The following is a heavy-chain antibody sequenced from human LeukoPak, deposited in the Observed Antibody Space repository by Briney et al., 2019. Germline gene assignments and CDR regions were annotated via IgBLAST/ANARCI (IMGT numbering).Heavy chain of an antibody. V-gene: IGHV3-66*01. CDR3: ARDQGIAAAGRYYYYGMDV. Sequence: GGSLRLSCAASGFTVSSNYMSWARQAPGKGLEWVSVIYSGGSTYYADSVKGRFTISRDNSKNTLYLQMNSLRAGDTAVYYCARDQGIAAAGRYYYYGMDVWGQGTTVTVSS. J-gene: IGHJ6*02. D-gene: IGHD6-13*01. CDR1: GFTVSSNY. CDR2: IYSGGST.